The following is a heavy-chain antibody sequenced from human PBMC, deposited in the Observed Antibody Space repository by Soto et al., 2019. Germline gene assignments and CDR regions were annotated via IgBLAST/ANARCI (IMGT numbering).Heavy chain of an antibody. J-gene: IGHJ4*02. CDR2: ISYDGSNK. Sequence: PGGSLRLSCAASGFTFSSYGMHWVRQAPGKGLEWVAVISYDGSNKYYADSVKGRFTISRDNSQNTLFLLMNSLRADDTALYYCAKNYFFDSWGQGAPVTVSS. CDR1: GFTFSSYG. V-gene: IGHV3-30*18. CDR3: AKNYFFDS.